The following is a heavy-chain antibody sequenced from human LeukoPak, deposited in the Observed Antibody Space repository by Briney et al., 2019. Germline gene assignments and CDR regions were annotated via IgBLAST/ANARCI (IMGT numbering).Heavy chain of an antibody. V-gene: IGHV1-2*02. CDR3: ARVTMVRGVLYGMDV. Sequence: ASVKVSCKASGYTFTSYYMHWVRQAPGQGLEWIGWINPNSGGTNYAQKFQGRVTMTRDTSISTAYMELSRLRSDDTAVYYCARVTMVRGVLYGMDVWGQGTTVTVSS. D-gene: IGHD3-10*01. CDR2: INPNSGGT. CDR1: GYTFTSYY. J-gene: IGHJ6*02.